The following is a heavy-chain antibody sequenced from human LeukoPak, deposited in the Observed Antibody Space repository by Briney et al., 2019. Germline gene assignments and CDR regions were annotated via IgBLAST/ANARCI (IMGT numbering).Heavy chain of an antibody. CDR2: IYYTGST. J-gene: IGHJ4*02. CDR3: ARLVGMATSYFDY. V-gene: IGHV4-39*07. D-gene: IGHD5-12*01. CDR1: GGSISSNSYY. Sequence: SETLSLTCTVSGGSISSNSYYWGWIRQSPGKGLEWIANIYYTGSTYYNPSLKRRVTISVDTSKNQFSLKLSSVTAADTAVYYCARLVGMATSYFDYWGQGTLVTVSS.